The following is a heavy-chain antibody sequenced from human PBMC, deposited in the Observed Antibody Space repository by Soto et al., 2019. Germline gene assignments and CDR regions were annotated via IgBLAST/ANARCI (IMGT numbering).Heavy chain of an antibody. CDR3: ARDPGLMGYSFDY. Sequence: EVQLVESGGGLVKPGGSLRLSCAASGFTFSSYSMNWVRQAPGKGLEWVSSISSSSSYIYYADSVKGRFTISRDNAKNSLYLQMNSLRAEDTAVYYCARDPGLMGYSFDYWGQGTLVTVSS. CDR2: ISSSSSYI. J-gene: IGHJ4*02. CDR1: GFTFSSYS. V-gene: IGHV3-21*01. D-gene: IGHD3-16*01.